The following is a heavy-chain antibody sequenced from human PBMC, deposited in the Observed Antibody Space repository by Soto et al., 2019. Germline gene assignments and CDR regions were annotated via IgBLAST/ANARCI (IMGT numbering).Heavy chain of an antibody. Sequence: PGGSLRLSCAASGFTFSSYAMSWVRQAPGKGLEWVSAISGSGGSTYYAGSVKGRFTISRDNSKNTLYLQMNSLRAEDTAVYYCAKVRRYFDWLLGVLDYWGQGTLVTVSS. CDR1: GFTFSSYA. CDR3: AKVRRYFDWLLGVLDY. CDR2: ISGSGGST. V-gene: IGHV3-23*01. J-gene: IGHJ4*02. D-gene: IGHD3-9*01.